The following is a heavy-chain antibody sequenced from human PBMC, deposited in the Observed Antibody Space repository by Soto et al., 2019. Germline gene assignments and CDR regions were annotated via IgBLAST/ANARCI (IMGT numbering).Heavy chain of an antibody. V-gene: IGHV3-23*01. CDR2: ISGSDGGT. J-gene: IGHJ4*02. Sequence: VLLLESGGGLVQPGGSLRLSCAVSGFSLTSYALTWVRQPPGKGLEWVSSISGSDGGTYYADSVKGRFTLSRDNSKNMLYLQMSSLGAEDTAIYYCAKERGYGANTYYFDRWGQGTLVTVSS. D-gene: IGHD4-17*01. CDR3: AKERGYGANTYYFDR. CDR1: GFSLTSYA.